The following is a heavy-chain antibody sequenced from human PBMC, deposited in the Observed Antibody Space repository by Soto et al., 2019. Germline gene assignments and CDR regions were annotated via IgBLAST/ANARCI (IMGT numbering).Heavy chain of an antibody. CDR3: ARWNLNFDF. Sequence: ASVKVSCKASGYSFTKNVIHWVRQAPGQRLEWMGWINAGNGDTKYSQEFQDRITITRDTSASTAYMELSSLRSEDTAIYYCARWNLNFDFWGQGALVTV. CDR1: GYSFTKNV. J-gene: IGHJ4*02. V-gene: IGHV1-3*01. CDR2: INAGNGDT. D-gene: IGHD1-1*01.